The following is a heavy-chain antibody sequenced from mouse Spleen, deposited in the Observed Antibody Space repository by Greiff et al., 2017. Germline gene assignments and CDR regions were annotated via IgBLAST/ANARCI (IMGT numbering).Heavy chain of an antibody. J-gene: IGHJ4*01. Sequence: EVQRVESGEGLVKPGGSLKLSCAASGFTFSSYAMSWVRQTPEKRLEWVAYISSGGDYIYYADTVKGRFTISRDNARNTLYLQMSSLKSEDTAMYYCTREGNWDGAMDYWGQGTSVTVSS. CDR1: GFTFSSYA. D-gene: IGHD4-1*01. CDR2: ISSGGDYI. CDR3: TREGNWDGAMDY. V-gene: IGHV5-9-1*02.